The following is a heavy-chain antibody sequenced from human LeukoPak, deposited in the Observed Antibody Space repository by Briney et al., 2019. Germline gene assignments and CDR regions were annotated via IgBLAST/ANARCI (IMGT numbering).Heavy chain of an antibody. D-gene: IGHD6-19*01. J-gene: IGHJ4*02. V-gene: IGHV4-38-2*02. CDR3: ARDSSGCYDY. Sequence: SETLSLTCTVSGYSISSGYYWGWIRQPPGKGLEWIGSIYHSGSTYYNPSLKSRVTISVDTSKNQFSLKLSSVTAADTAVYYCARDSSGCYDYWGQGTLVTVSS. CDR1: GYSISSGYY. CDR2: IYHSGST.